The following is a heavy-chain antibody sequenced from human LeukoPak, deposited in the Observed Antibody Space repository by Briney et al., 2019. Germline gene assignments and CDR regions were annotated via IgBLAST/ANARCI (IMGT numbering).Heavy chain of an antibody. V-gene: IGHV3-48*04. J-gene: IGHJ4*02. D-gene: IGHD5-18*01. CDR3: ARDRRGYSYGPLDY. CDR2: ISSTTTII. Sequence: GGSLRLSCEASQFTFSSHSMNWVRQAPGKGLEWVSYISSTTTIIYYADSVKGRFTTSRDNAKNSLYLQMNSLRAEDTAVYYCARDRRGYSYGPLDYWGQGTLVTVSS. CDR1: QFTFSSHS.